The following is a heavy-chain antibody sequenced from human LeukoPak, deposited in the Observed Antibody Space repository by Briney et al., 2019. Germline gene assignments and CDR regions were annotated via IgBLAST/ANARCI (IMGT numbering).Heavy chain of an antibody. Sequence: ASVKVSCKASGYTFTGYYMHWVRQAPGQGLEWMGWINPNSGGTNYAQKFQGRVTMTRDTSISTAYMEPSRLRSDDTAVYYCARDPPGHDYGDPWGQGTLVTVSS. CDR2: INPNSGGT. CDR3: ARDPPGHDYGDP. J-gene: IGHJ5*02. CDR1: GYTFTGYY. D-gene: IGHD4-17*01. V-gene: IGHV1-2*02.